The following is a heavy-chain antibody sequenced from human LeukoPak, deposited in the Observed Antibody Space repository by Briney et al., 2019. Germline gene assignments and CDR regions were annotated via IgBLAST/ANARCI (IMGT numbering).Heavy chain of an antibody. Sequence: GGSLRLSCAASGFTFSSYAMNWVRQAPGKGLEWVSYISSSSSTIYYADSVKGRFTISRDNAKNSLYLQMNSLRAEDTAVYYCARVLGYGSGSYYNGIDYFDYWGQGTLVTVSS. J-gene: IGHJ4*02. V-gene: IGHV3-48*01. CDR3: ARVLGYGSGSYYNGIDYFDY. D-gene: IGHD3-10*01. CDR2: ISSSSSTI. CDR1: GFTFSSYA.